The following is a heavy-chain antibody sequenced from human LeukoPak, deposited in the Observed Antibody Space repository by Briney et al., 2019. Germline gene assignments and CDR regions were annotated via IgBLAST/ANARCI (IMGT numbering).Heavy chain of an antibody. CDR2: INPNSGGT. J-gene: IGHJ4*02. D-gene: IGHD6-13*01. Sequence: ASVKVSCKASGYTFTDYYLHWVRQAPGQGLEWMAWINPNSGGTNYARKFQGRVTMTRDTSISTAYMELTRLTSDDTAVYYCARTNSSSWWYLDYWGQGTLVTVSS. CDR1: GYTFTDYY. CDR3: ARTNSSSWWYLDY. V-gene: IGHV1-2*02.